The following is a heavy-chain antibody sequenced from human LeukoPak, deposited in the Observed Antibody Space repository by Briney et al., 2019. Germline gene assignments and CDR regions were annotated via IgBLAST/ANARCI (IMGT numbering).Heavy chain of an antibody. J-gene: IGHJ5*02. Sequence: PSETLSLTCTVSGGSISSSSFYWGWIRQPPGKGLEWIVAIYSSGSTYYNPSLKSRVTISIDTSKNQFSLKVNSVTAADTAVYYCATDSRSAWFYHWGQGTLVTVSS. CDR1: GGSISSSSFY. CDR3: ATDSRSAWFYH. CDR2: IYSSGST. V-gene: IGHV4-39*07. D-gene: IGHD6-13*01.